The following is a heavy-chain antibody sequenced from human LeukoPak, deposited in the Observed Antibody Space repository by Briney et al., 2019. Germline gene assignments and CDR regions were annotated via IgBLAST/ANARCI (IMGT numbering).Heavy chain of an antibody. V-gene: IGHV3-21*01. Sequence: GGSLRLSCAASRFPFSSYTMNWVRQAAGKGLEWVSSISSSSYIYYADAVKGRFTISRDNAKNSLYLQMNSLRAEDTAVYYCARDSGSGRPYYFDSWGQGTLVTVSS. CDR2: ISSSSYI. CDR1: RFPFSSYT. J-gene: IGHJ4*02. CDR3: ARDSGSGRPYYFDS. D-gene: IGHD3-10*01.